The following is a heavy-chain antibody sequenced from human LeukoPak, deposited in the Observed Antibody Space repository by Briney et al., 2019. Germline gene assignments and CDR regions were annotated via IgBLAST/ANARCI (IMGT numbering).Heavy chain of an antibody. Sequence: SETLSLTCTVSGASVSTYYCDWIRQPPGKGMEWVGNIYYSGSTNYNPSLKSRLTISVDTSNNVFSLKLSSVTAADMAVYYCASTSGYGSGGNCYSAFDYWGQGTLVTVSS. V-gene: IGHV4-59*02. D-gene: IGHD2-15*01. CDR3: ASTSGYGSGGNCYSAFDY. CDR2: IYYSGST. J-gene: IGHJ4*02. CDR1: GASVSTYY.